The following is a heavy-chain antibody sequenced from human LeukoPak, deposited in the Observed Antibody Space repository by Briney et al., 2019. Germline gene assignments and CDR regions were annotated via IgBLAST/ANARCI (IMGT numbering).Heavy chain of an antibody. Sequence: GGSLRLSCAASGFTFSNYGMHWVRQAPGKGLEGVTLISYDGSNKYYTDSVRGRFSISRDNSKTAVYLQMNRLRVDDTAVYYGAREALRYFDYWGQGILVTVSS. V-gene: IGHV3-30*19. D-gene: IGHD3-9*01. CDR2: ISYDGSNK. J-gene: IGHJ4*02. CDR1: GFTFSNYG. CDR3: AREALRYFDY.